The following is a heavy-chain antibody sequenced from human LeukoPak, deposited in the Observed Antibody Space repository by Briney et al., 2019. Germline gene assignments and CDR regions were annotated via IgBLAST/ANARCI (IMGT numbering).Heavy chain of an antibody. CDR3: ARMKAGYSYGIYYFDY. J-gene: IGHJ4*02. CDR2: INHSGST. Sequence: SETLSLTCAVYGGSFSGYYWSWIRQPPGKGLEWIGEINHSGSTYYNPSLKSRVTISVDTSKNQFSLKLSSVTAADTAVYYCARMKAGYSYGIYYFDYWGQGTLVTVSS. V-gene: IGHV4-34*01. CDR1: GGSFSGYY. D-gene: IGHD5-18*01.